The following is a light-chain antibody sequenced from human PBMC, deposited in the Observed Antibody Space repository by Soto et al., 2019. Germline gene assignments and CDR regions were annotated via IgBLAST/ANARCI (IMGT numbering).Light chain of an antibody. V-gene: IGKV2-28*01. CDR2: LGS. CDR3: MQAIQAPRT. CDR1: QSLLHSNGNIY. Sequence: DIVLTQSPLSLPVTPGEPASISCRSSQSLLHSNGNIYLDWYLQKPGQSQQLLIYLGSIRASGVPDRFSGSGSGTDFTLKITRVEAEDVGVYYCMQAIQAPRTFGLVTKVEIK. J-gene: IGKJ1*01.